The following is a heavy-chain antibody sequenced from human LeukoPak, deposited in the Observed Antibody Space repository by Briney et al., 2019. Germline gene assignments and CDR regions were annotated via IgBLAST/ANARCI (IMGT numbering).Heavy chain of an antibody. CDR2: INTNTGNP. D-gene: IGHD3-16*02. Sequence: GASVKVSCKASGYTFTSYAMNWVRQAPGQGLEWMGWINTNTGNPTYAQGFTGRFVFSLDTSVSTAYLQISSLKAEDTAVYYCARGYDCVWGSYRPPFDYWGQGTLVTVSS. V-gene: IGHV7-4-1*02. CDR1: GYTFTSYA. J-gene: IGHJ4*02. CDR3: ARGYDCVWGSYRPPFDY.